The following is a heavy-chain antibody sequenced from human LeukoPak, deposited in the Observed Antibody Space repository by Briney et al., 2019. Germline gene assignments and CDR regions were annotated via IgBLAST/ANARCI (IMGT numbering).Heavy chain of an antibody. D-gene: IGHD1-26*01. J-gene: IGHJ4*02. CDR3: ARLVEWELLPAHHFDY. CDR2: IDPSDSYT. CDR1: GYSFTSYW. V-gene: IGHV5-10-1*01. Sequence: GESLQISCKGSGYSFTSYWISWVRQMPGKGLEWMGRIDPSDSYTNYSPSFRGHVTISADKSISTAYLQWSSLKASDTATYYCARLVEWELLPAHHFDYWGQGTLVTVSS.